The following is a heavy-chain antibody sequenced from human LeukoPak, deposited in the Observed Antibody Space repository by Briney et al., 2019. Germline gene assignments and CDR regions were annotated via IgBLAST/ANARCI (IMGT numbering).Heavy chain of an antibody. V-gene: IGHV1-2*02. CDR2: INPNSGGT. D-gene: IGHD6-19*01. Sequence: ASVKVSCKASGYTFTGYYMHWVRQAPGQGLEWMGWINPNSGGTSYAQKFQGRVTMTRDTSITTAYMELSRLRSDDTAVYYCARAYSSVWTVHYWGQGTLVTVSS. CDR1: GYTFTGYY. CDR3: ARAYSSVWTVHY. J-gene: IGHJ4*02.